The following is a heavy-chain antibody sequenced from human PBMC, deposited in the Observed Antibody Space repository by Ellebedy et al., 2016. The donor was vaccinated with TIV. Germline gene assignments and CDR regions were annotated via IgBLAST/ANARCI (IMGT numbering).Heavy chain of an antibody. CDR1: GYRFADYW. J-gene: IGHJ4*02. V-gene: IGHV5-51*01. Sequence: PGGSLRLSCHASGYRFADYWIGWVRQLPGKGLEYMGIIYPDNSETKYSPTFPGQVTISADKSINTAYLQWSSLKASDTAVYYCARHVAVGRGDFSDFWGQGTLVTVSS. CDR3: ARHVAVGRGDFSDF. D-gene: IGHD6-19*01. CDR2: IYPDNSET.